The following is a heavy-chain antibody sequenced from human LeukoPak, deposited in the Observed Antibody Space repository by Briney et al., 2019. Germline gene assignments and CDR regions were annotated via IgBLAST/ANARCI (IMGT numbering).Heavy chain of an antibody. J-gene: IGHJ3*02. CDR3: ARGETNYYDSSGYYHRIGAFDI. CDR2: IYYSGST. CDR1: GGSISSYY. Sequence: SETLSLTCTVSGGSISSYYWSWIRQPPGKGLEWIGYIYYSGSTNYNPSLKSRVTISVDTSKNQFSLKLSSVTAADTAVYYCARGETNYYDSSGYYHRIGAFDIWGQGTMVTVSS. D-gene: IGHD3-22*01. V-gene: IGHV4-59*01.